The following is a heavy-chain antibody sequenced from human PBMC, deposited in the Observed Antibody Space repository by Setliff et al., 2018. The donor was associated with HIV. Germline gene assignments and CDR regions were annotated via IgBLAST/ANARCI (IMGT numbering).Heavy chain of an antibody. CDR2: IFYSGDT. V-gene: IGHV4-39*01. CDR1: GDSISSSPNC. Sequence: SETLSLTCSVSGDSISSSPNCWGWIRQPPGKGLEWIGSIFYSGDTYYNPSLKSRLTISLDTSKNRFSLRLNSVTSADTAVYYCARRLLNTLPGVRGWFDPWGQGILVTVSS. CDR3: ARRLLNTLPGVRGWFDP. D-gene: IGHD3-10*01. J-gene: IGHJ5*01.